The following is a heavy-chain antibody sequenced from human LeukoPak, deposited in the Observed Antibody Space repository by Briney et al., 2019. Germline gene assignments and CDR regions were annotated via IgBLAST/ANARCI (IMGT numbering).Heavy chain of an antibody. CDR3: TCGRGFNYDY. Sequence: GASVKVSCTASGYTFTAHHLHWVRRAPGQGLEWMGWVHPNSGDTNYAQKFQGRVTMTRDTSASTAYMELNTLRFDDTAVYYCTCGRGFNYDYSGQGTLVTVSS. J-gene: IGHJ4*02. D-gene: IGHD6-25*01. CDR1: GYTFTAHH. CDR2: VHPNSGDT. V-gene: IGHV1-2*02.